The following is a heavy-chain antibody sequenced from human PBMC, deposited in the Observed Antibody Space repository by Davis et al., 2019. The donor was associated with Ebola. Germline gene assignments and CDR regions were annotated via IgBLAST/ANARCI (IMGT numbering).Heavy chain of an antibody. CDR1: GYTFTSYD. Sequence: ASVKVSCKASGYTFTSYDINWVRQATGQGLEWMGWMNPNTGNTGNAQKFRGRLSMTRDTSITTAYMELTGLRSEDTAVYYCAKSGLSFGVVKYHYGMDVWGKGTTVTVSS. CDR3: AKSGLSFGVVKYHYGMDV. D-gene: IGHD3-3*01. CDR2: MNPNTGNT. V-gene: IGHV1-8*01. J-gene: IGHJ6*04.